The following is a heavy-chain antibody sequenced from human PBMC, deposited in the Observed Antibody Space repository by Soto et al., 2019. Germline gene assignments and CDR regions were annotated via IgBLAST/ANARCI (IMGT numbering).Heavy chain of an antibody. Sequence: GGSLRLSCAASGFTFSSYAMHWVRQAPGKGLEWVAVISYDGSNKYYADSVKGRFTISRDNSKNTLYLQMNSLRAEDTAVYYCARASGSYYYYGMDVWGQGTTVTVSS. CDR1: GFTFSSYA. J-gene: IGHJ6*02. CDR2: ISYDGSNK. CDR3: ARASGSYYYYGMDV. D-gene: IGHD1-26*01. V-gene: IGHV3-30-3*01.